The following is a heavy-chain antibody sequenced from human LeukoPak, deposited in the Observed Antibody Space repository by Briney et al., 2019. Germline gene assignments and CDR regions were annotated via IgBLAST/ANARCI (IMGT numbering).Heavy chain of an antibody. CDR2: ISDSTGGT. J-gene: IGHJ4*02. V-gene: IGHV3-23*01. D-gene: IGHD2-15*01. Sequence: GGSLRLSCAASGFTFSTYAMSWVRQAPGKGLEWVSGISDSTGGTYYADSVKGRFTISRDNSKNTLYLQMNSLRAEDTAVYYCARGGIAGLDFDYWGQGTLVTVSS. CDR1: GFTFSTYA. CDR3: ARGGIAGLDFDY.